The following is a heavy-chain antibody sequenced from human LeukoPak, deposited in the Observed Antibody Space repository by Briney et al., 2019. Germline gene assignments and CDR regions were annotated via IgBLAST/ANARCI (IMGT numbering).Heavy chain of an antibody. D-gene: IGHD2-21*02. CDR2: IGTGNNK. CDR3: ARERIRCRGDCNDD. V-gene: IGHV3-21*05. CDR1: GFTFSSYN. J-gene: IGHJ4*02. Sequence: GGSLRLSCAASGFTFSSYNMNWVRQTPGKGLEWVSYIGTGNNKHYAESIKGRFTTSRDDAKNALYLHMDSLKAEDTAVYYCARERIRCRGDCNDDWGQGTLVTVSS.